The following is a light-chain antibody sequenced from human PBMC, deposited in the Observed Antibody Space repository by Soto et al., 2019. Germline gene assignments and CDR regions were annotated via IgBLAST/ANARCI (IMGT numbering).Light chain of an antibody. Sequence: EVVMTQSPATLSVSPGERATLSCRASQSVSSNFLAWYQQKPGQDPRLLIYGVSIRATGIPARFSGSGSGTEFTLTISSLQSEDFAVYYCQQYSAWPLTFGGGTKVEI. CDR3: QQYSAWPLT. CDR2: GVS. J-gene: IGKJ4*01. V-gene: IGKV3-15*01. CDR1: QSVSSN.